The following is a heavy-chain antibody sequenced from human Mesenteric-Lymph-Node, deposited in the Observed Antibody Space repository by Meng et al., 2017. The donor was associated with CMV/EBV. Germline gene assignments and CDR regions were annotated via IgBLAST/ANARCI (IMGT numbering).Heavy chain of an antibody. CDR2: IYYSGST. D-gene: IGHD3-3*01. J-gene: IGHJ4*02. CDR1: GGSISSSSYY. Sequence: SETLSLTCTVSGGSISSSSYYWGWIRQPPGTGLEWIGSIYYSGSTYYNPSLKSRVTISVDTSKNQFSLKLSSVTAADTAVYYCARDRNDFWSCYRFDYCGQGTLVTVSS. V-gene: IGHV4-39*07. CDR3: ARDRNDFWSCYRFDY.